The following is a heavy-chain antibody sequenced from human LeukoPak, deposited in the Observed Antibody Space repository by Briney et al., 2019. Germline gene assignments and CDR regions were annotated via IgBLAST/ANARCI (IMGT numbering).Heavy chain of an antibody. V-gene: IGHV4-59*01. Sequence: SETLSLTCTVSGGSISSYYWSWIRQPPGKGLEWIGYIYYSGSTNYNPSLKSRVTISVDTSKNQSSLKLSSVTAADTAVYYCARDHYYDSSGYYGTLDAFDIWGQGTMVTVSS. CDR1: GGSISSYY. CDR3: ARDHYYDSSGYYGTLDAFDI. J-gene: IGHJ3*02. CDR2: IYYSGST. D-gene: IGHD3-22*01.